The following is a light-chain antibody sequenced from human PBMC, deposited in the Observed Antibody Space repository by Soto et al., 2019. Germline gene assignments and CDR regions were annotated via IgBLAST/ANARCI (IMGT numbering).Light chain of an antibody. CDR1: QGISTY. CDR3: QQSYSTTWT. Sequence: DIQITQSPSSLSASVGDKVTITCWASQGISTYLNWYQQKPGKAPKLLIYAAFSLQSGVPSRFSGSGSETDFTLTISSLQPEDFATYSCQQSYSTTWTFGQGTKVDIK. V-gene: IGKV1-39*01. J-gene: IGKJ1*01. CDR2: AAF.